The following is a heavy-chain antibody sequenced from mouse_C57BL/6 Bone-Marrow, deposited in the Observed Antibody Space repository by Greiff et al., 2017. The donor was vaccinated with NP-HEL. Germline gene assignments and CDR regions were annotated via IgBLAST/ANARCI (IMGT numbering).Heavy chain of an antibody. CDR2: IYPGSGNT. D-gene: IGHD1-1*01. V-gene: IGHV1-76*01. Sequence: VQGVESGAELVRPGASVKLSCKASGYTFTDYYINWVKQRPGQGLEWIARIYPGSGNTYYNEKFKGKATLTAEKSSSNAYMQLSSLTSEDSAVYFCARKVGSSYTSYWYFDVWGTGTTVTVSS. J-gene: IGHJ1*03. CDR3: ARKVGSSYTSYWYFDV. CDR1: GYTFTDYY.